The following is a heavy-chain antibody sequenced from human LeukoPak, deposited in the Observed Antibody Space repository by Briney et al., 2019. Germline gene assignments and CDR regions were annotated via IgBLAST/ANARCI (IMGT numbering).Heavy chain of an antibody. J-gene: IGHJ3*02. D-gene: IGHD4-17*01. CDR2: IYSCCST. Sequence: PGGSLRLSCAASGFTVIINYMSWVRQAPGKGLEGVSLIYSCCSTYYADFVRGRFTISRDNAKNTLCLQMNSLRAEDTAVYYCAPTRYDAFDIWGQGTMVTVSS. CDR3: APTRYDAFDI. CDR1: GFTVIINY. V-gene: IGHV3-53*01.